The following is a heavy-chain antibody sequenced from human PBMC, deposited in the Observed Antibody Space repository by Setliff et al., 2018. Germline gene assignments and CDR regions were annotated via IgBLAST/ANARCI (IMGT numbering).Heavy chain of an antibody. CDR3: ARRREENYYYYMDV. V-gene: IGHV4-39*01. D-gene: IGHD1-26*01. CDR2: VNYSGTS. J-gene: IGHJ6*03. CDR1: GGSIGSSSYY. Sequence: SETLSLTCTVSGGSIGSSSYYWGWFRQPPGKGLEWIGSVNYSGTSYYNPSLKRRVTTSVDTSASTAYMELSSLRSEDTAVYFCARRREENYYYYMDVWGKGTAVTVS.